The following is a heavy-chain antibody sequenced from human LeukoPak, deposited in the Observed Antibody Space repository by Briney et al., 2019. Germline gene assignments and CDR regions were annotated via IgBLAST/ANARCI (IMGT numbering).Heavy chain of an antibody. CDR3: AKGGYGSGSYLHY. D-gene: IGHD3-10*01. CDR2: IYSGGST. J-gene: IGHJ4*02. Sequence: PGGSLRLSCAASGFTVSSNYMSWVRQAPGKGLEWVSLIYSGGSTYYADSVKGRFTISRDNSKNTLYLQMNNLRAEDTAVYYCAKGGYGSGSYLHYWGQGPLVTVSS. V-gene: IGHV3-53*01. CDR1: GFTVSSNY.